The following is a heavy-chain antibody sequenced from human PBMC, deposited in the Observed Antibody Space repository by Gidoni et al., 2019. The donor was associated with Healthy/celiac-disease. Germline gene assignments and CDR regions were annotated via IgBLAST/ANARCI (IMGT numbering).Heavy chain of an antibody. CDR3: ARAGLNYYDSSGDAFDI. D-gene: IGHD3-22*01. CDR2: IWYDGSNK. V-gene: IGHV3-33*01. CDR1: GFTFSSYG. Sequence: QVQLVESGGGVLQPGRSLRLSCAASGFTFSSYGMNWVRKAPGKGLEWVAVIWYDGSNKYYADSVKGRFDISRDNSKNTLYLQMNSLRAEDTAVYYCARAGLNYYDSSGDAFDIWGQGTMVTVSS. J-gene: IGHJ3*02.